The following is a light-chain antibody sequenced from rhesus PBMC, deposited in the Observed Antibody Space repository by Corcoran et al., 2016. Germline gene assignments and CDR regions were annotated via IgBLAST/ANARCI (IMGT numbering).Light chain of an antibody. CDR1: QSISNW. CDR2: TAA. CDR3: QQYASSPIFT. V-gene: IGKV1-22*01. Sequence: DIQMTQSPSSLSASVGDTVTITCRASQSISNWLAWYQQKPGKAHKALIYTAASLQRGVPSRFSGSGAGTDVTLTISGLQSEDFATYYCQQYASSPIFTFGPGTKLDIK. J-gene: IGKJ3*01.